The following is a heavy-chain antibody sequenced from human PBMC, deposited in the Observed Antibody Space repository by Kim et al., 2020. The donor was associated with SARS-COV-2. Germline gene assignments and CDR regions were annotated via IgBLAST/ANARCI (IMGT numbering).Heavy chain of an antibody. V-gene: IGHV3-33*06. CDR1: GFTFSSYA. CDR3: AKDLEPATVVTPEAAFDI. CDR2: IWYDGSNK. J-gene: IGHJ3*02. Sequence: GGSLRLSCAASGFTFSSYAMHWVRQAPGKGLEWVAVIWYDGSNKYYADSVKGRFTISRDNSKNTLYLQMNSLRAEDTAVYYCAKDLEPATVVTPEAAFDIWGQGTMVTVSS. D-gene: IGHD4-17*01.